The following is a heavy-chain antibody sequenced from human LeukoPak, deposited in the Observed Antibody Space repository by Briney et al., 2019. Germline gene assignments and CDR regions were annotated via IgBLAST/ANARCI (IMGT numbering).Heavy chain of an antibody. CDR3: ARDRYDSSGLYWYMDV. J-gene: IGHJ6*03. V-gene: IGHV3-20*04. CDR2: INWNGGST. Sequence: GGSLRLSCAASGFTFDDYGMSWVRQAPGKGLEWVSGINWNGGSTGYADSVKGRFTISRDNAKNSLYLQMNSLGAEDTALYYCARDRYDSSGLYWYMDVWGKGTTVTVSS. CDR1: GFTFDDYG. D-gene: IGHD3-22*01.